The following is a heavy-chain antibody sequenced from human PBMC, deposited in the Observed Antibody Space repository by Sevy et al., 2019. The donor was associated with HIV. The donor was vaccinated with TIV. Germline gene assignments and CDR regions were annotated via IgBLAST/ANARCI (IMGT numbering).Heavy chain of an antibody. V-gene: IGHV3-11*01. Sequence: GRSLRLSCAASGFTFSDYYMSWIRQAPGKGLEWISYISGSSSAIVYADSVKGRFAISRNNAKNSLYLHMDNLRAEDTAVYFCVGRPYSSAYSWSYHFDYWGQGTLVTVSS. CDR3: VGRPYSSAYSWSYHFDY. D-gene: IGHD3-16*01. CDR1: GFTFSDYY. J-gene: IGHJ4*02. CDR2: ISGSSSAI.